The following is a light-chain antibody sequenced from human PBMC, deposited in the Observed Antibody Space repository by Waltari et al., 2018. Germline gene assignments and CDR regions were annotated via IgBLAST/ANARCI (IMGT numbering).Light chain of an antibody. J-gene: IGLJ3*02. CDR3: ALYMGSGIWV. CDR1: SGSVSTTSY. Sequence: QTVVTQEPSLSVSPGGTVTPSCTLSSGSVSTTSYATWYQQTPGQPPRTLVYKANARSSGVPDRFSGSILGNKAALTITGAQADDESDYYCALYMGSGIWVFGGGTKLTVL. CDR2: KAN. V-gene: IGLV8-61*01.